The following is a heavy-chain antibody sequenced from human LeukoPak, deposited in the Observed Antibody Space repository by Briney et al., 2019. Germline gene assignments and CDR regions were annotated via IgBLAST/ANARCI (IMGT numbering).Heavy chain of an antibody. D-gene: IGHD3-3*01. V-gene: IGHV3-23*01. CDR3: TKMEGQRLYDYCMDV. CDR1: GFAFSNFA. Sequence: GGSLRLSCAASGFAFSNFAMSWVRQAPGKGLEWVSAMSGSGYYTYYVESVKGRFTISRDNSKNTLYLHMNSLRADDTAVYYCTKMEGQRLYDYCMDVWGRGTTVTVSS. J-gene: IGHJ6*03. CDR2: MSGSGYYT.